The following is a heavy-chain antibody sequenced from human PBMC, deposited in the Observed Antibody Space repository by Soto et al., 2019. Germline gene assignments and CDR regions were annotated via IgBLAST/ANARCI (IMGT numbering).Heavy chain of an antibody. V-gene: IGHV4-39*01. J-gene: IGHJ4*02. D-gene: IGHD2-8*01. CDR3: VSQRISVLIQAYFAY. CDR1: GGSVSNSNYY. Sequence: PSETLSLTCTVSGGSVSNSNYYWGWIRQSPGKGLEWIGSVYYRGRSYSKSSVKSRVTISVDTSKNQFSLNLNSVTASDTAVYYCVSQRISVLIQAYFAYPGTGAPVPVS. CDR2: VYYRGRS.